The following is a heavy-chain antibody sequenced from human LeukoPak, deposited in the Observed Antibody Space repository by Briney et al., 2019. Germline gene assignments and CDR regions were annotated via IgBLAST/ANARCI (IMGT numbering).Heavy chain of an antibody. V-gene: IGHV3-23*01. CDR2: IGASGADT. D-gene: IGHD3-22*01. CDR1: GFTFGSYA. Sequence: GGSLRLSCEASGFTFGSYAMTWVRQAPGKGLDWVSVIGASGADTYYADSVKGGFTNYRDNAKNTLYLHMRSLRAEDTAVYFCARRPRDSSGYYLGAFHAWGQGTTVTVSS. CDR3: ARRPRDSSGYYLGAFHA. J-gene: IGHJ3*01.